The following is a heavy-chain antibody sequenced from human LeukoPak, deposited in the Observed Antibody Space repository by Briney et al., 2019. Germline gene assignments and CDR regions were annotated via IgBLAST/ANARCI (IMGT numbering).Heavy chain of an antibody. CDR3: ATQDRGYYYYGMDV. V-gene: IGHV1-24*01. D-gene: IGHD3-10*01. CDR2: FDPEDGET. Sequence: GASVKVSCKVSGYTLTELSMHWVRQAPGKGLEWMGGFDPEDGETIYAQKFQGRVTMTEDTSTDTAYMELSSLRSEDTAVYYCATQDRGYYYYGMDVWAKGPRSPSP. J-gene: IGHJ6*02. CDR1: GYTLTELS.